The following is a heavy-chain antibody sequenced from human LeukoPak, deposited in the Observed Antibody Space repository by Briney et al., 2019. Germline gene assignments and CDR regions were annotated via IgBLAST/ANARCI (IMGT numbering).Heavy chain of an antibody. CDR2: ISAFNGDS. D-gene: IGHD5-18*01. Sequence: GASVKVSCKASGYTFTSYGISWVRQAPGQGLEWMGWISAFNGDSNYAQQFLGRVTMTTDTSASTAYMELRSLRSDDTAVYYCARHGYTAMAHNNYYYYMDVWGKGTTVTVSS. CDR3: ARHGYTAMAHNNYYYYMDV. J-gene: IGHJ6*03. V-gene: IGHV1-18*01. CDR1: GYTFTSYG.